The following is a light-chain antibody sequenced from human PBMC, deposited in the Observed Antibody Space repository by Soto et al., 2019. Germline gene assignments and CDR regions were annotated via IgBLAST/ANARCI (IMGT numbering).Light chain of an antibody. Sequence: QITQWRSSLSASVGDRVTITCRASQGIRNDLGWYPQKPGKAPKRLIYSASSLQSGVPSRFSASGSGPEFTLTISSLQPDDFATYYCLQRIGYLWTLGQGTKVDFK. CDR3: LQRIGYLWT. J-gene: IGKJ1*01. V-gene: IGKV1-17*01. CDR2: SAS. CDR1: QGIRND.